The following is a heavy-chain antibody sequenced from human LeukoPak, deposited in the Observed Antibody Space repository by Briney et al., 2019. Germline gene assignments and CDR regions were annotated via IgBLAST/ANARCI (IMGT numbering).Heavy chain of an antibody. V-gene: IGHV4-39*01. D-gene: IGHD1-26*01. J-gene: IGHJ4*02. CDR2: IYYTGST. CDR3: ARRGGSGRAFDY. Sequence: SETLSLTCSVSGASISGETYYWGWIRQPPGKELQWIGSIYYTGSTYDNPSLKSRVTISVDTSKNQFSLKLSSVTAADTAVYYCARRGGSGRAFDYWGQGTLVTVSS. CDR1: GASISGETYY.